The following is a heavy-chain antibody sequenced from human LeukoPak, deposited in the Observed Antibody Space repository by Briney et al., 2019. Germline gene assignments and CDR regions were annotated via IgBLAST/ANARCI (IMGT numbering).Heavy chain of an antibody. D-gene: IGHD3-10*01. CDR3: ARHDVVRGVDY. CDR1: GGSISSGGYY. Sequence: SETLSLTCTVSGGSISSGGYYWSWIRQHPGKGLEWIGYIYYSGSTYYNPSLKSRVTISVDTSKNQFSLKLSSVTAADTAVYYCARHDVVRGVDYWGQGTLVTVSS. CDR2: IYYSGST. J-gene: IGHJ4*02. V-gene: IGHV4-31*03.